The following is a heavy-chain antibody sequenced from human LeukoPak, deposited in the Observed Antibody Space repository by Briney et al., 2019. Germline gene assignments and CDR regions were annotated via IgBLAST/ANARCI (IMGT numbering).Heavy chain of an antibody. D-gene: IGHD1-26*01. CDR1: GFTFSDHD. CDR3: ARLVGANN. V-gene: IGHV3-72*01. Sequence: GGALRLSCAASGFTFSDHDMDWVRQAPGKGLEWVGRVRKKTNSYTTEYAASVKGRFTISRDDSQNSLYLQMNSLTAEDTAVYYCARLVGANNWGQGTLVIVSS. CDR2: VRKKTNSYTT. J-gene: IGHJ4*02.